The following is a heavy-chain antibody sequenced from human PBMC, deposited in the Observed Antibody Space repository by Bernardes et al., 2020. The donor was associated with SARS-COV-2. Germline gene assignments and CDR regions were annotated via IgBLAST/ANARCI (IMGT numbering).Heavy chain of an antibody. D-gene: IGHD4-4*01. CDR1: GCSISSYY. Sequence: SETLSLTCTVSGCSISSYYWSWIRQPPGKGLEWIGYIYYSGSTNYNPSLKSRVTISVDTSKNQFSLKLSSVTAADTAVYYCARADYSNYGGYYYCGMDAWNQGTTLIISS. CDR2: IYYSGST. V-gene: IGHV4-59*01. J-gene: IGHJ6*02. CDR3: ARADYSNYGGYYYCGMDA.